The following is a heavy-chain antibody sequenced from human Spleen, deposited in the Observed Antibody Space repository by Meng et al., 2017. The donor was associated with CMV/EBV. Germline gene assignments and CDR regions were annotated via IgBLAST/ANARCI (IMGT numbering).Heavy chain of an antibody. CDR3: ARHSVVYYDSSGYHPESPFDY. Sequence: GESLKISCAASGFTFSRHTMNWVRQAPGKGLEWVSSISTSSSYIYYTESLKGRFTISRDNARSSVYLQLDSLRAEDTAVYYCARHSVVYYDSSGYHPESPFDYWGQGTLVTVSS. CDR2: ISTSSSYI. CDR1: GFTFSRHT. V-gene: IGHV3-21*01. D-gene: IGHD3-22*01. J-gene: IGHJ4*02.